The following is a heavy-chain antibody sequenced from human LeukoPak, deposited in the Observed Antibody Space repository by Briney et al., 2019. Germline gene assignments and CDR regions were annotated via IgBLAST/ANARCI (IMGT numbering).Heavy chain of an antibody. CDR1: GFTFSDYY. J-gene: IGHJ6*02. CDR3: ARDMPPITIFPYYYGMDV. Sequence: GGSLRLSCAASGFTFSDYYMSWIRQAPGKGLEWVSYISSSGSTIYYADSVKGRFTISRDNAKNSLYLQLNSRRAEDTAVYYCARDMPPITIFPYYYGMDVWGQGTTVTVSS. V-gene: IGHV3-11*01. CDR2: ISSSGSTI. D-gene: IGHD3-3*01.